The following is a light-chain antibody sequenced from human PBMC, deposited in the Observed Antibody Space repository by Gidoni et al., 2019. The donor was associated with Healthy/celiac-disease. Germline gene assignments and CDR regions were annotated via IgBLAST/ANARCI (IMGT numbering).Light chain of an antibody. CDR3: QQYNSYSWT. J-gene: IGKJ1*01. V-gene: IGKV1-5*03. CDR1: QSISSW. Sequence: DIQLPQSPSTLSASVGDRVTITCRPSQSISSWLAWYQQKPGKAPMLLIYKASSLESGVPSRFSGSGAGTEFTLTISSLQPDDFATYYCQQYNSYSWTFGQGTKVEIK. CDR2: KAS.